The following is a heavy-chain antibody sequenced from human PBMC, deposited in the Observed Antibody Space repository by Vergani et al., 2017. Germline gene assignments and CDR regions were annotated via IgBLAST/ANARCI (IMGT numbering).Heavy chain of an antibody. J-gene: IGHJ4*02. V-gene: IGHV4-61*02. D-gene: IGHD3-10*01. Sequence: QVQLQESGPRLVRPSQTLSLTCTVSGGSINTGDYYWSWIRQPAGKGLEWIGRVYTSGMTNYNPSLKSRVTISVDTSKNQFSLKLSSVTAADTAVYYCASGDNYYGSGSIDYWGQGTLVTVSS. CDR1: GGSINTGDYY. CDR2: VYTSGMT. CDR3: ASGDNYYGSGSIDY.